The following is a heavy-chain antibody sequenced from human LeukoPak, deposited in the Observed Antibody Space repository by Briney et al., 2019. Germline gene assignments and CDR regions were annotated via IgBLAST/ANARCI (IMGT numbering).Heavy chain of an antibody. D-gene: IGHD3-22*01. CDR1: GGTFSSYA. V-gene: IGHV1-69*13. Sequence: SVKVSCKASGGTFSSYAISWVRQAPGQGLEWMGGIIPIFGTANYAQKFQGRVMITADESTSTAYMELSSLRSEDTAVYYCASHQYYYDSSGYCCDYWGQGTLVTVSS. J-gene: IGHJ4*02. CDR3: ASHQYYYDSSGYCCDY. CDR2: IIPIFGTA.